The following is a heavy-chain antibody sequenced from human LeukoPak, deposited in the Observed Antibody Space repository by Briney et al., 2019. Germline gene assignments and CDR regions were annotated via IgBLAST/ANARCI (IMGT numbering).Heavy chain of an antibody. V-gene: IGHV4-59*01. CDR3: ASLTYYYDSSGYIDPAAFDI. D-gene: IGHD3-22*01. CDR1: GGSISSYY. CDR2: IYYSGST. Sequence: PSETLSLTCTVSGGSISSYYWSWIRQPPGKGLEWIGYIYYSGSTNYNPSLKSRVTISVDTSKDQFSLKLSSVTAADTAVYYCASLTYYYDSSGYIDPAAFDIWGQGTMVTVSS. J-gene: IGHJ3*02.